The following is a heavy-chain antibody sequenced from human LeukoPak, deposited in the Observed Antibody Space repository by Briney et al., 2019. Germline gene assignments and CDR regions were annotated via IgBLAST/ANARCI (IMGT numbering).Heavy chain of an antibody. D-gene: IGHD3-9*01. J-gene: IGHJ4*02. V-gene: IGHV4-34*01. Sequence: SETLSLTCAVYGGSFSGYYWSWIRQPPGKGLEWIGEINHSGSTNYNPSLKSRVTVSVDTSKNQLSLKLRSVTAADTAVDSCAKRARSLDFAWSPYFDYCGQGTLVTVSS. CDR3: AKRARSLDFAWSPYFDY. CDR2: INHSGST. CDR1: GGSFSGYY.